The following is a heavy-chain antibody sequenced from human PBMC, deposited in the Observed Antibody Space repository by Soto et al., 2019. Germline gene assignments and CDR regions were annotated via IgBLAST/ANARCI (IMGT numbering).Heavy chain of an antibody. CDR1: GFTFSSYA. Sequence: AGGSLRLSCAASGFTFSSYAMSWVRQAPGKGLEWVSAISGSGGSTYYADSVKGRFTISRDNSKNTLYLQMNSLRAEDTAVYYCAKGTRFLLDIAVAGPLDYWGQGTXVTSPQ. J-gene: IGHJ4*02. CDR2: ISGSGGST. D-gene: IGHD6-19*01. V-gene: IGHV3-23*01. CDR3: AKGTRFLLDIAVAGPLDY.